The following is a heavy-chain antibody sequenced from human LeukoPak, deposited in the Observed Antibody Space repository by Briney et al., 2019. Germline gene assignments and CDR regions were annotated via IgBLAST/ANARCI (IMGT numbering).Heavy chain of an antibody. CDR1: GFTFSSYS. Sequence: GGSLRLSCAASGFTFSSYSMNWVRQAPGKGLEWVSSISSSSSYIYYADSVKGRFTISRDNAKNSLYLQMNSLRAEDTAVYYCASEGPIDTAINYWGQGTLVTVSS. CDR3: ASEGPIDTAINY. J-gene: IGHJ4*02. V-gene: IGHV3-21*01. D-gene: IGHD5-18*01. CDR2: ISSSSSYI.